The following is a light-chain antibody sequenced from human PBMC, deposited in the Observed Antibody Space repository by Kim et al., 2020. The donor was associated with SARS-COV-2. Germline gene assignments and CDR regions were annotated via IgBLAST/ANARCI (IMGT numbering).Light chain of an antibody. CDR3: LLVFSGSPV. V-gene: IGLV7-46*01. Sequence: SGHYPYWFQQKPGQPPMTLIYDAYNRHSWTPARFSGSLLGGKAALTLSGALPDDEAEYYCLLVFSGSPVFGGGTQLTVL. CDR1: SGHY. CDR2: DAY. J-gene: IGLJ3*02.